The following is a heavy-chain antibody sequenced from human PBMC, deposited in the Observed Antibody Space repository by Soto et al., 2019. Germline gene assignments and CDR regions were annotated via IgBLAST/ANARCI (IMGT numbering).Heavy chain of an antibody. CDR3: AKGGAGTTLHFSVSWSDP. V-gene: IGHV3-30*18. Sequence: QVQLVESGGGGVQPGRSLRLSCAASGFTFSHYGMQWVRQAPGKGLEWVAGISYDGINKTYVDSVKGRFTISRDNSKNTLYLQMNSLRAEDTAVYYCAKGGAGTTLHFSVSWSDPWGQGTLVTVSS. CDR2: ISYDGINK. J-gene: IGHJ5*02. CDR1: GFTFSHYG. D-gene: IGHD1-7*01.